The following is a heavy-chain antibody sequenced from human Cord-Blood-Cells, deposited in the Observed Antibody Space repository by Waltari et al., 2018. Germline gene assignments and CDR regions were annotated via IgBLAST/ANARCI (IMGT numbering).Heavy chain of an antibody. CDR1: GYTLTELS. Sequence: QVQLVQSGAEVKKPGASVKVSCTVSGYTLTELSMHLVRQAPGKGHEWMGGFDPEDGETIYAQKFQGRVTMTEDTSTDTAYMELRSLRSEDTAVYYCATRLRVVPAVDYWGQGTLVTVSS. D-gene: IGHD2-2*01. CDR2: FDPEDGET. CDR3: ATRLRVVPAVDY. V-gene: IGHV1-24*01. J-gene: IGHJ4*02.